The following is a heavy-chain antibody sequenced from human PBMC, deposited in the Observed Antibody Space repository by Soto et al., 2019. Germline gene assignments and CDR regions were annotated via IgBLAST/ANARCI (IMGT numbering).Heavy chain of an antibody. J-gene: IGHJ4*02. CDR3: ASLDTAVIKSGGY. D-gene: IGHD5-18*01. Sequence: GGSLRLSCAASVLKVSSCMSCVRQAPGKWLEWLSMTTQGGSLRXXVDSFKWRXXMCRYSAQNGSXLQMIXVTVEDTRSYYCASLDTAVIKSGGYCGQGTQVTVS. CDR1: VLKVSSC. V-gene: IGHV3-7*03. CDR2: TTQGGSLR.